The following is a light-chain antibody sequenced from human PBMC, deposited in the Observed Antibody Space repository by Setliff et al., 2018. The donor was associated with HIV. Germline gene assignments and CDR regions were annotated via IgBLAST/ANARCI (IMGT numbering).Light chain of an antibody. CDR1: SSGVGGYNY. Sequence: QSALTQPASVSGSPGQSITISCTGTSSGVGGYNYVSWYQQHPGKAPKLMISDVSKRPSGVSSRFSGSKSGNTASLTISGLQTEDEADYYCSSYTSSSTYVFGTGTKVTVL. V-gene: IGLV2-14*01. CDR3: SSYTSSSTYV. J-gene: IGLJ1*01. CDR2: DVS.